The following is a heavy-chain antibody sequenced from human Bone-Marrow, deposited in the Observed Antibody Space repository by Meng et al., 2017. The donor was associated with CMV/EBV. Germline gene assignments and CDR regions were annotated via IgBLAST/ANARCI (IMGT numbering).Heavy chain of an antibody. Sequence: GGSLRLSCSASGFTFSSYWMSWVRQAPGKGLEWVANINQDGSEKYYVDSVKGRFTISRDNAKNSLYLQMNSLRAEDTAVYYCARVLGELPWGLNWFDPWGQGTLVTVSS. CDR2: INQDGSEK. D-gene: IGHD3-16*01. V-gene: IGHV3-7*01. CDR1: GFTFSSYW. J-gene: IGHJ5*02. CDR3: ARVLGELPWGLNWFDP.